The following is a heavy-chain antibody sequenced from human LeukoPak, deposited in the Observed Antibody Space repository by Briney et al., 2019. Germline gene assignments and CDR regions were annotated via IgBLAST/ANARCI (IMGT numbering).Heavy chain of an antibody. CDR1: GGTFSSYA. CDR2: IIPILGIA. CDR3: ATQLTGGYNWTIGAYYYYGMDV. D-gene: IGHD1-1*01. V-gene: IGHV1-69*04. J-gene: IGHJ6*02. Sequence: PRASVKVSCKASGGTFSSYAISWVRQAPGQGLEWMGRIIPILGIANYAQKFQGRVTITADKSTSTAYMELSSLRSEDTAVYYCATQLTGGYNWTIGAYYYYGMDVWGQGTTVTVSS.